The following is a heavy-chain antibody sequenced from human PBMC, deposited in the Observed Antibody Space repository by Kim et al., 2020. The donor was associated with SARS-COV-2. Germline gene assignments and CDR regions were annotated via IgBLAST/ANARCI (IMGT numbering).Heavy chain of an antibody. CDR1: GGSISSSSYY. J-gene: IGHJ4*02. D-gene: IGHD3-10*01. V-gene: IGHV4-39*01. CDR2: IYYSGST. Sequence: SETLSLTCPVSGGSISSSSYYWGWIRQPPGKGLEWIGSIYYSGSTYYNPSLKSRVTISVDTSKNQFSLKLSSVTAADTAVYYCARSFLWFGELLPPSWVSFYFDYWGQGTLVTVSS. CDR3: ARSFLWFGELLPPSWVSFYFDY.